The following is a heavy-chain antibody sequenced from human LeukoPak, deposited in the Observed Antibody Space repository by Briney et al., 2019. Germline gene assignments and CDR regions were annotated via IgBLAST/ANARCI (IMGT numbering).Heavy chain of an antibody. CDR2: INPNSGGT. V-gene: IGHV1-2*02. CDR1: GYTFTGYY. J-gene: IGHJ3*02. D-gene: IGHD6-13*01. CDR3: ARDVGSSWYERYAFDI. Sequence: GSVKVSCKASGYTFTGYYMHWVRQAPGQGIEWMGWINPNSGGTNYAQKFQGRVAMTRDTSISTAYMEMSRLRSDDTAVYYCARDVGSSWYERYAFDIWGEGTMVTVSS.